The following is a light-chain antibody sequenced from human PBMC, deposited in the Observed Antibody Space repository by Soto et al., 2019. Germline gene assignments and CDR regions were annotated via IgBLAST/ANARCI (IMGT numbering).Light chain of an antibody. CDR1: QSVSGN. V-gene: IGKV3-15*01. CDR2: DTS. J-gene: IGKJ5*01. Sequence: EIAMTQSPATLSVSPVERATLSCRASQSVSGNLAWYQQKPGQAPRLLIYDTSTRATGIPARFSGSGSGTEFTLTISSLQSEDFAVYYCQQYNNWPPITFGQGTRLEIK. CDR3: QQYNNWPPIT.